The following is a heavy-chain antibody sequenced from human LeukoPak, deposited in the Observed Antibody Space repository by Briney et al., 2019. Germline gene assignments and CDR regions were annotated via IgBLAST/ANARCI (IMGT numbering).Heavy chain of an antibody. CDR2: IHYSGST. J-gene: IGHJ4*02. CDR1: GGSISNYY. CDR3: ARDGYSGSDAL. D-gene: IGHD5-12*01. Sequence: SETLSLTCTVSGGSISNYYWSWIRQPPGKGLEWIGYIHYSGSTNYNPSLKSRVTISVDTSQNQFSLKLSSVTAADTAVYYCARDGYSGSDALWGQGTLVTVSS. V-gene: IGHV4-59*01.